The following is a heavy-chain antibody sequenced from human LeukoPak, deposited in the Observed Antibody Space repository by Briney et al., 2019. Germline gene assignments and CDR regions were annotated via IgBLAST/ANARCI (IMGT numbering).Heavy chain of an antibody. CDR2: MNPNSGNT. CDR3: ARGRTTKLSGSYPRHTKTYYFDY. CDR1: GYTLTSYD. V-gene: IGHV1-8*01. J-gene: IGHJ4*02. Sequence: ASVKVSCKASGYTLTSYDINWVRQATGQGLEWMGWMNPNSGNTGYAQKFQGRVTMTRNTSISTAYMELSSLRSEDTAVYYCARGRTTKLSGSYPRHTKTYYFDYWGQGTLVTVSS. D-gene: IGHD1-26*01.